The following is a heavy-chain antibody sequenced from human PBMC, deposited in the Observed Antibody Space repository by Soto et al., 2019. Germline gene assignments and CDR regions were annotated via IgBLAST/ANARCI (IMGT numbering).Heavy chain of an antibody. CDR3: AKLPLSMQYFDY. V-gene: IGHV3-23*01. Sequence: EVQVLQSGGGLVQPGGSLRLSCAASGVTFSSYAMSWVRQAPGKGLEWVSVIRGSGDSTYYADSVKGRFTISRDNSKNTLYLQMSSLRAEDTAAYYCAKLPLSMQYFDYWGQGTLVTVSS. CDR1: GVTFSSYA. D-gene: IGHD2-2*01. CDR2: IRGSGDST. J-gene: IGHJ4*02.